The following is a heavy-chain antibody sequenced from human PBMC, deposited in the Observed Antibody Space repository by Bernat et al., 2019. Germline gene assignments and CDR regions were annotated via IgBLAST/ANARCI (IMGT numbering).Heavy chain of an antibody. Sequence: EVQLVESGGGLVQPGGSLRLSCAASGFTFSSYWMHWVRQAPGKGLVWVSRINSDGSSTSYAESVKGRFTISRDNAKNTLYLQMNRLRAEDTAVYYCARGGMIVVVPYYYYYGMDVWGQGTTVTVSS. V-gene: IGHV3-74*01. D-gene: IGHD3-22*01. J-gene: IGHJ6*02. CDR3: ARGGMIVVVPYYYYYGMDV. CDR2: INSDGSST. CDR1: GFTFSSYW.